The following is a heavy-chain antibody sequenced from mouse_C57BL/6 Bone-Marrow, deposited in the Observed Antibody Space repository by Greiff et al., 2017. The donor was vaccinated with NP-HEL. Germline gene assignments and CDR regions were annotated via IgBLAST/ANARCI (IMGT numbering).Heavy chain of an antibody. CDR2: IYPGSGST. J-gene: IGHJ3*01. Sequence: QVQLQQPGAELVKPGASVKMSCKASGYTFTSYWITWVKQRPGQGLEWIGDIYPGSGSTNYNEKFKSKATLTVDTSSSTAYMQLSSLTSEDSAVDDGARSGSNYVSWFAYWGQGTLVTVSA. D-gene: IGHD2-5*01. V-gene: IGHV1-55*01. CDR1: GYTFTSYW. CDR3: ARSGSNYVSWFAY.